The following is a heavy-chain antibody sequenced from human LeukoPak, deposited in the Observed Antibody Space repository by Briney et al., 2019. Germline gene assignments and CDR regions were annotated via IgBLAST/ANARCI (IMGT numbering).Heavy chain of an antibody. CDR1: GDSISSGSYC. CDR3: AREVYYDSSGHSGFDY. V-gene: IGHV4-61*01. D-gene: IGHD3-22*01. CDR2: IYYSGGT. J-gene: IGHJ4*02. Sequence: RSQTLSLTCTVSGDSISSGSYCWIWIRQPPGKGLEWIGYIYYSGGTNYNPSLKSRVTISVDTSKNQFSLKLSSVTAADTAVYYCAREVYYDSSGHSGFDYWGQGTLVTVSS.